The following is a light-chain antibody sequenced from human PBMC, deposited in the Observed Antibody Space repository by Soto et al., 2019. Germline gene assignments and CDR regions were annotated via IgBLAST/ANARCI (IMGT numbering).Light chain of an antibody. CDR1: SSDVGGYNY. J-gene: IGLJ2*01. CDR2: DVS. V-gene: IGLV2-11*01. Sequence: QSVLTQPRSVSGSPGQSVTISCTGTSSDVGGYNYVSWYQQHPGKAPKLMIYDVSKRPSGVPDRFSGSKSGNTASLTISGLQAEDEADYYCCSYEGSYTFRVFGGGTKVTVL. CDR3: CSYEGSYTFRV.